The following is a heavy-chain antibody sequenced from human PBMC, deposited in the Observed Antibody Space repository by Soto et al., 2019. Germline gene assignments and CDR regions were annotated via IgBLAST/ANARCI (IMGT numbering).Heavy chain of an antibody. Sequence: GGSLRLSCAASGFTFSSYAMSWVRQAPGKGLEWVSAISGSGGSTYYADSVKGRFTISRDNSKNTLYLQMNSLRAEDTAVYYCAKDLIRKYSSSWDSMGCLFDYWGQGTLVTVSS. CDR2: ISGSGGST. CDR3: AKDLIRKYSSSWDSMGCLFDY. V-gene: IGHV3-23*01. CDR1: GFTFSSYA. D-gene: IGHD6-13*01. J-gene: IGHJ4*02.